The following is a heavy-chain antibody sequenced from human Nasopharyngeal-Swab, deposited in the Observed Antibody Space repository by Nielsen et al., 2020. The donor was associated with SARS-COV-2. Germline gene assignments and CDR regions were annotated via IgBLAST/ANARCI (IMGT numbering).Heavy chain of an antibody. CDR3: ARFGSSGDYVRWGYYCGMDV. CDR2: IYPGDSDT. D-gene: IGHD6-6*01. CDR1: GYSFTSYW. V-gene: IGHV5-51*01. J-gene: IGHJ6*02. Sequence: GESLKISCKGSGYSFTSYWIGWVRQMPGKGLEWMGIIYPGDSDTRYSPSFQGQVTISADKSISTAYLQWSSLKASDTAMYYCARFGSSGDYVRWGYYCGMDVWGQGTTVTVSS.